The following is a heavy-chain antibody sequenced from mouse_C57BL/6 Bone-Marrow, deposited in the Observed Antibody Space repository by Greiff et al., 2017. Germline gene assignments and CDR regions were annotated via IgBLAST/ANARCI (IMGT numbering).Heavy chain of an antibody. CDR1: GFTFSDYG. CDR3: ARRGYFDV. Sequence: EVQLVESGGGLVQPGGSLKLSCAASGFTFSDYGMAWVRQAPRKGPEWVAFISNLAYSIYYADTVTGRFTISRENAKNTLYLEMSSLRSEDTAMYYCARRGYFDVWGTGTTVTASS. J-gene: IGHJ1*03. V-gene: IGHV5-15*01. CDR2: ISNLAYSI.